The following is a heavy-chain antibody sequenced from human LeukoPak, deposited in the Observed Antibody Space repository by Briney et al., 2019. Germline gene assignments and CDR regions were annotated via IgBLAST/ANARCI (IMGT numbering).Heavy chain of an antibody. V-gene: IGHV3-21*01. J-gene: IGHJ4*02. CDR3: ARDLFADNDY. D-gene: IGHD3-9*01. CDR2: ISSSSSYI. Sequence: GGSLRLSCAASGFTFSSYSMNWVRQAPGKGLEWVSFISSSSSYIYYADSVKDRFTISRDNAKNSLYLQMNSLRAEDTAVYYCARDLFADNDYWGQGTLVTVSS. CDR1: GFTFSSYS.